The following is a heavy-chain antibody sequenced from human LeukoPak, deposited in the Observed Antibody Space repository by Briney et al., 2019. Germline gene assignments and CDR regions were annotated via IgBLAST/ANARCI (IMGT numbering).Heavy chain of an antibody. CDR2: IYYSGST. V-gene: IGHV4-59*01. CDR1: GGSISPYY. D-gene: IGHD2-15*01. Sequence: PSETLSLTCTVSGGSISPYYWNWVRQPPGKGLEWDGYIYYSGSTSYNPSLKSRVTISLDMSKNQFSLKLSSVTAADTAIYYCARDVNCSGNSCYDSWGQGTLVTVSS. CDR3: ARDVNCSGNSCYDS. J-gene: IGHJ4*02.